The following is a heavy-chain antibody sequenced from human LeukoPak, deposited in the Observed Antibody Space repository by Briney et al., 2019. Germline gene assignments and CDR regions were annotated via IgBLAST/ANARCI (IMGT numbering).Heavy chain of an antibody. CDR2: ISDDGSDK. V-gene: IGHV3-30*04. Sequence: GGSLRLSCAASGYTFSSYAMHWVRQAPGKGLEWVAIISDDGSDKYYADSVKGRFTISRDNSKNTLYLQMNSLRAEDTAVYYCAPLRHYQLLSFDHRGQGTLVTVSS. CDR1: GYTFSSYA. CDR3: APLRHYQLLSFDH. J-gene: IGHJ4*02. D-gene: IGHD2-2*01.